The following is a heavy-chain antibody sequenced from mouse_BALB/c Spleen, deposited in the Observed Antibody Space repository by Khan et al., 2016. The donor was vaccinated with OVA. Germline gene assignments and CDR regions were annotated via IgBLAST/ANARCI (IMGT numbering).Heavy chain of an antibody. V-gene: IGHV2-9*02. J-gene: IGHJ4*01. D-gene: IGHD1-1*01. CDR3: AGLYYYGSSCYAMDY. Sequence: VQLQESGPGLVAPSQSLSITCTVSGFSLTSYGVHWVRQPPGKGLEWLGVIWAGGSTNYNSALMSRLSISKDNSKSQVFLKMNSLQTDDTAMYYYAGLYYYGSSCYAMDYWGQGTSVTVSS. CDR1: GFSLTSYG. CDR2: IWAGGST.